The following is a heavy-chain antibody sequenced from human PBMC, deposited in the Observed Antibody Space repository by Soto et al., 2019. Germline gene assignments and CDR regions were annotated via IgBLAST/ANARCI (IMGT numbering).Heavy chain of an antibody. CDR1: GGSFSGYY. CDR2: INHSGST. Sequence: AVYGGSFSGYYWSWIRQPPGKGLEWIGEINHSGSTNYNPSLKSRVTISVDTSKNQFSLKLSSVTAADTAVYYCARAPLFLGSSWPTDRGYYYYGMDVWGQGTTVTVSS. V-gene: IGHV4-34*01. D-gene: IGHD6-13*01. CDR3: ARAPLFLGSSWPTDRGYYYYGMDV. J-gene: IGHJ6*02.